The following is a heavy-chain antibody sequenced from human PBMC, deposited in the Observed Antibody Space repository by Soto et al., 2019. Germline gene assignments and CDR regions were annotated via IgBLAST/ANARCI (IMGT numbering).Heavy chain of an antibody. CDR1: GLSPSTSAVG. J-gene: IGHJ4*02. Sequence: SGPTLVNPTQTLTLTCTFSGLSPSTSAVGVGWIRQPPGKALEWLALIYWDDDKRYRPSLKSRLTITKDTSKNQVVLTMTNMDPVDTATYYCAHSPYSAFENYFDYWGQGTLVTVSS. D-gene: IGHD5-12*01. CDR2: IYWDDDK. V-gene: IGHV2-5*02. CDR3: AHSPYSAFENYFDY.